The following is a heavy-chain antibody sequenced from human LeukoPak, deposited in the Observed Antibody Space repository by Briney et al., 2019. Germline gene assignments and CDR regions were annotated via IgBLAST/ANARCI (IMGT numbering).Heavy chain of an antibody. CDR3: ATQMATIGVYFDY. D-gene: IGHD5-24*01. J-gene: IGHJ4*02. Sequence: PGGSLRLSCGASGVSFSSSGMNWVRQAPGKGLEWVSYISSSGSTIYYADSVKGRFTISRDNAKNSLYLQMNSLRAEDTAVYYCATQMATIGVYFDYWGQGTLVTVSS. CDR2: ISSSGSTI. CDR1: GVSFSSSG. V-gene: IGHV3-48*04.